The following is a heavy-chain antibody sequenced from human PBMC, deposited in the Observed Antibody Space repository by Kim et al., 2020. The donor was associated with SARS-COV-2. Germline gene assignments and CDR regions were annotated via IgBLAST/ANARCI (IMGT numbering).Heavy chain of an antibody. J-gene: IGHJ3*02. Sequence: GGSLRLSCAASGFTFSSYSMNWVRQAPGKGLEWVSSISSSSTYIYYADSVKGRFTISRDNAKNSLYLQMNSLRAEDTAVYYCARDQAAAGQFDIWGQGTMVTVSS. D-gene: IGHD6-13*01. V-gene: IGHV3-21*01. CDR3: ARDQAAAGQFDI. CDR2: ISSSSTYI. CDR1: GFTFSSYS.